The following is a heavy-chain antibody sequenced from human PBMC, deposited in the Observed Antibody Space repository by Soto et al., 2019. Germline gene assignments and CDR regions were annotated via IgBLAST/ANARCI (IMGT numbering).Heavy chain of an antibody. D-gene: IGHD3-10*01. V-gene: IGHV4-34*01. J-gene: IGHJ4*02. CDR2: INHSGST. Sequence: PSETLSLTCTVSGASISRYYWSWNRQSPGKGLEWIGEINHSGSTTYNPSFKSRVTMSVDTSKSQFSLKLSSVTAADTAVYYCARIYYGSAGYTTWGQGTPVTVSS. CDR3: ARIYYGSAGYTT. CDR1: GASISRYY.